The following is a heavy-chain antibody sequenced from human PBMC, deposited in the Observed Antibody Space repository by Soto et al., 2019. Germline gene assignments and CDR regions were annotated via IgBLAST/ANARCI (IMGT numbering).Heavy chain of an antibody. CDR1: GFTFGDYA. V-gene: IGHV3-49*04. Sequence: PGGSLRLSCTASGFTFGDYAMSWVRQAPGKGLEWVGFISSKAYGGTTEYAASVKGRFTISRDDSKSIAYLQMKSLKTEDTAVYYCTGDPSIAVAVTYYYYGMDVWGQGTTVTVSS. J-gene: IGHJ6*02. D-gene: IGHD6-19*01. CDR2: ISSKAYGGTT. CDR3: TGDPSIAVAVTYYYYGMDV.